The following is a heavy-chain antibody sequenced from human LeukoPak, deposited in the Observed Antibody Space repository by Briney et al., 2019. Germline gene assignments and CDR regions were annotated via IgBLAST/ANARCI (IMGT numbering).Heavy chain of an antibody. Sequence: PGGSLRLSCAGTGFTFNNYAMHWVRQAPGEGLELVAVISRDGTDQFYADSVKGRLTISRDNSQSTLYLYMNSLSTEDTALYYCARAVPAPGTPENAFDIWGQGTVVTVSS. CDR3: ARAVPAPGTPENAFDI. V-gene: IGHV3-30*04. CDR1: GFTFNNYA. CDR2: ISRDGTDQ. J-gene: IGHJ3*02. D-gene: IGHD6-13*01.